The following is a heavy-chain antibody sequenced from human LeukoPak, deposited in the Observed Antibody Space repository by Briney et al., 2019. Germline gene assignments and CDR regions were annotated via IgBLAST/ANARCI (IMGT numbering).Heavy chain of an antibody. J-gene: IGHJ4*02. CDR3: ARDLRRFAAYYFDY. Sequence: GGSLRLSSAASGFTFSGYAIHWVRQAPGKGLEWVAVISSDGRDKHHADSVKGRFTISRDNPKNTLYLQTNSLRAEDTAVYYCARDLRRFAAYYFDYWGQGTLVTVSS. D-gene: IGHD5/OR15-5a*01. V-gene: IGHV3-30*03. CDR1: GFTFSGYA. CDR2: ISSDGRDK.